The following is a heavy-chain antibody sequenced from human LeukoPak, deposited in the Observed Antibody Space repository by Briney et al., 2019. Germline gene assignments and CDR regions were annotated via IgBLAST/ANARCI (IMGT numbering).Heavy chain of an antibody. D-gene: IGHD3-3*01. Sequence: PSETLSLTCTVSGGSISSSSYYWGWIRQPPGKGLEWIGIIYFSGTTHYKPSLKSRVSISLDTSKNQFSLRLSSVTAADTAVYYCVRSIYHRGRFDYWGQGTLVTVSS. V-gene: IGHV4-39*01. CDR3: VRSIYHRGRFDY. CDR2: IYFSGTT. J-gene: IGHJ4*02. CDR1: GGSISSSSYY.